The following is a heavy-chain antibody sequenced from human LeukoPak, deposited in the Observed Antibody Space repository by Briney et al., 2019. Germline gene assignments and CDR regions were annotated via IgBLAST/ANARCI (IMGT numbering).Heavy chain of an antibody. V-gene: IGHV4-4*07. CDR2: IYTSGST. CDR3: ARDGDDILTGYYHC. D-gene: IGHD3-9*01. Sequence: SGTLSLTCTVSGGSISSYYWSWIRQPAGKGLEWIGRIYTSGSTNYNPSLKSRVTMSVDTSKNQFSLKLSSVTAADTAVYYCARDGDDILTGYYHCWGQGTLVTVSS. CDR1: GGSISSYY. J-gene: IGHJ4*02.